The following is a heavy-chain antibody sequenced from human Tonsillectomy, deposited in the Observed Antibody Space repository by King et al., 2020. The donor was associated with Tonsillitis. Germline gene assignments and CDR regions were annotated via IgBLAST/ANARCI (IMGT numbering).Heavy chain of an antibody. D-gene: IGHD3-10*01. CDR2: VKRDGSEK. J-gene: IGHJ4*02. CDR1: GFTFRDYW. V-gene: IGHV3-7*03. Sequence: VQLVESGGGLVQPGGSLRLSCAASGFTFRDYWMTWVRQAPGKGLEWVATVKRDGSEKHYVDSVKGRFTISRDNAKNSLYLQMNSLRAEDTAMYYCAGLLLWFGDSHDCPDFWGQGTRVTVSS. CDR3: AGLLLWFGDSHDCPDF.